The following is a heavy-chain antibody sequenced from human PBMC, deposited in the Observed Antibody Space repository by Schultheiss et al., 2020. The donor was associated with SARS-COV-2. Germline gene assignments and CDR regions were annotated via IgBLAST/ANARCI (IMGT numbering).Heavy chain of an antibody. CDR1: GYTFTGYY. CDR2: INPNSGGT. J-gene: IGHJ4*02. CDR3: ARGLGSSGWYAGY. V-gene: IGHV1-2*02. D-gene: IGHD6-19*01. Sequence: ASVKVSCKASGYTFTGYYMHWVRQAPGQGLEWMGWINPNSGGTNYAQKFQGRVTITADKSTSTAYMELSSLRSEDTAVYYCARGLGSSGWYAGYWGQGTLVTVSS.